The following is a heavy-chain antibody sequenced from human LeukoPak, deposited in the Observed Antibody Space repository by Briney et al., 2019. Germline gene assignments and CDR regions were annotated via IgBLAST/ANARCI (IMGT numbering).Heavy chain of an antibody. CDR2: ISYDGSNK. J-gene: IGHJ4*02. Sequence: WGSLRLSCAASGFTFSSYGMHWVRQAPGKGLEWVAVISYDGSNKYYADSVKGRFTISRDNSKNTLYLQMNSLRAEDTAVYYCANEYSSSSGDYWGQGTLVTVSS. CDR3: ANEYSSSSGDY. D-gene: IGHD6-6*01. CDR1: GFTFSSYG. V-gene: IGHV3-30*18.